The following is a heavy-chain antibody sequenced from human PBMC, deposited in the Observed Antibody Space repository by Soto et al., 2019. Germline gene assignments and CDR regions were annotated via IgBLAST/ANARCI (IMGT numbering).Heavy chain of an antibody. V-gene: IGHV1-2*04. CDR2: INPNSGGT. J-gene: IGHJ4*02. D-gene: IGHD5-18*01. Sequence: ASVKVSCKASGYTFTDYYMHWVRQAPGQGLEWMGWINPNSGGTNYAQKFQGWVTMTRDTSISTAYMELSRLRSDDTAVYYCARQDGYSYGYYFVYWGQGTLVPVSS. CDR1: GYTFTDYY. CDR3: ARQDGYSYGYYFVY.